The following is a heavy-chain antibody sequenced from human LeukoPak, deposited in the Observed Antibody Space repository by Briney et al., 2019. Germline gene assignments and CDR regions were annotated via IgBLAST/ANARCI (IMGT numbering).Heavy chain of an antibody. Sequence: PGGSLRLSCAASGFTFSSYGMHWVRQAPGKGLEWVAFIRYDGSNKYYADSVKGRFTISRDNSKNTLYLQMNSLRAEDTAVYYCAKLYCSSTSCTYYYYYYMDVWGKGTTVTVSS. CDR1: GFTFSSYG. J-gene: IGHJ6*03. CDR3: AKLYCSSTSCTYYYYYYMDV. CDR2: IRYDGSNK. D-gene: IGHD2-2*01. V-gene: IGHV3-30*02.